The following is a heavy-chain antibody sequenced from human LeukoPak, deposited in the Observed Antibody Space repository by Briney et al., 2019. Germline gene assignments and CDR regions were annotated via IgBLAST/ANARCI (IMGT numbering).Heavy chain of an antibody. CDR3: ARVPFVVMGDTGNWFDP. CDR1: GYTFTSYA. J-gene: IGHJ5*02. D-gene: IGHD2-8*01. CDR2: INTNTGNP. V-gene: IGHV7-4-1*01. Sequence: ASVKVSCKASGYTFTSYAMNWVRQAPGQGLEWMGWINTNTGNPTYAQGFTGRFVFSLDASVSTAYLQIRRLKAEDTAVYYCARVPFVVMGDTGNWFDPWGQGTLVTVSS.